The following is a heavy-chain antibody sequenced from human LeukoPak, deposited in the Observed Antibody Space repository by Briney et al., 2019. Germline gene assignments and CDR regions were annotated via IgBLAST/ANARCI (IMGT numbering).Heavy chain of an antibody. Sequence: GGSLRLSCAASGFTFSSYIMHWVRQAPGRGLEWVAVISYEGSNIYYSESVKGRFTISRDNSKNTLYLEMNSLRAEDTAVYYCAKGGSISWSKPFDYWGQGTLVTVSS. V-gene: IGHV3-30*04. D-gene: IGHD6-13*01. J-gene: IGHJ4*02. CDR1: GFTFSSYI. CDR2: ISYEGSNI. CDR3: AKGGSISWSKPFDY.